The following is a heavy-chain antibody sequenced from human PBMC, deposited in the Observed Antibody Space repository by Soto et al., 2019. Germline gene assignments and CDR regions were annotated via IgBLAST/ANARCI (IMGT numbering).Heavy chain of an antibody. CDR2: MNPNSGNT. V-gene: IGHV1-8*01. CDR1: GYTFTSYD. CDR3: ARCVRRYSSSSPRGLLSYYMDV. Sequence: ASVKVSCKASGYTFTSYDINWVRQATGQGLEWMGWMNPNSGNTGYAQKFQGRVTMTRNTSISTAYMELSSLRSEDTAVYYCARCVRRYSSSSPRGLLSYYMDVWGKGTTVTVSS. J-gene: IGHJ6*03. D-gene: IGHD6-6*01.